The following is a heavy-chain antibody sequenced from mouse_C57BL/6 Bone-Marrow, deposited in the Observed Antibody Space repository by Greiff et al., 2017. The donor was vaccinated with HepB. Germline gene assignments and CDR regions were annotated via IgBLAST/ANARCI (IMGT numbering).Heavy chain of an antibody. D-gene: IGHD2-5*01. J-gene: IGHJ4*01. Sequence: VKLMESGPGLVQPSQSLSITCTVSGFSLTSYGVHWVRQSPGKGLEWLGVIWRGGSTDYNAAFMSRLSITKDNSKSQVFFKMNSLQADDTAIYYCAKKNSNYGYYAMDYWGQGTSVTVSS. CDR3: AKKNSNYGYYAMDY. V-gene: IGHV2-5*01. CDR1: GFSLTSYG. CDR2: IWRGGST.